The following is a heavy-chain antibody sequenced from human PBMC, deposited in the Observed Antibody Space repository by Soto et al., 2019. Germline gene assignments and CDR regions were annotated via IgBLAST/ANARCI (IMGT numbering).Heavy chain of an antibody. V-gene: IGHV1-69*13. Sequence: SVKVSCKASGGTFSSYPISCVRQAPGQGLEWMGGIIPIFGTANYAQKFQGRVTITADESTSTAYMELSSLRSEDTAVYYCARDRYYYDSTGSEYGMDVWGQGTTVTVSS. CDR1: GGTFSSYP. CDR3: ARDRYYYDSTGSEYGMDV. D-gene: IGHD3-22*01. J-gene: IGHJ6*02. CDR2: IIPIFGTA.